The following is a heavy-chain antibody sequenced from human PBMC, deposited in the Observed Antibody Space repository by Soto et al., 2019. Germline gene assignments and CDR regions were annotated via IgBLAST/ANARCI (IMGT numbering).Heavy chain of an antibody. CDR2: ISYDGSNK. D-gene: IGHD2-15*01. CDR1: GFTSSSYA. V-gene: IGHV3-30-3*01. CDR3: ASGIVGDYYGTDV. Sequence: QVQLVESGGGVVQPGRALRRSCAASGFTSSSYAMHWVRQAPGKGLEWVAVISYDGSNKYYADSVKGRFTISRDNSKNTLYLQMNSLRAEDTAVYYCASGIVGDYYGTDVWGQGTTVTVSS. J-gene: IGHJ6*02.